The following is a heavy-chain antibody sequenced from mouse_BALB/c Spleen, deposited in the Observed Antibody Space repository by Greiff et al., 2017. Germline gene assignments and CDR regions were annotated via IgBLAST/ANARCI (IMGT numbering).Heavy chain of an antibody. V-gene: IGHV5-17*02. Sequence: EVQVVESGGGLVKPGGSLKLSCAASGFTFSSYAMSWVRQTPEKRLEWVASISSGSSTIYYADTVKGRFTISRDNPKNTLFLQMTSLRSEDTAMYYCARRGTLAWFAYWGQGTLVTVSA. CDR2: ISSGSSTI. D-gene: IGHD3-3*01. CDR1: GFTFSSYA. CDR3: ARRGTLAWFAY. J-gene: IGHJ3*01.